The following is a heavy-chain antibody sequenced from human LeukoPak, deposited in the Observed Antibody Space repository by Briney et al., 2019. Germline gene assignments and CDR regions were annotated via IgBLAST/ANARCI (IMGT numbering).Heavy chain of an antibody. J-gene: IGHJ4*02. CDR2: INSDGSST. CDR3: ARGGYGDYRYLDY. Sequence: GGSLRLSCAASGFTFSNYWMHWVRQAPGKGLVWVSRINSDGSSTSYADSVKGRFTISRDNAKNTLYLQMNSLRAEDTAVYYCARGGYGDYRYLDYWGQGTLVTVSS. D-gene: IGHD4-17*01. CDR1: GFTFSNYW. V-gene: IGHV3-74*01.